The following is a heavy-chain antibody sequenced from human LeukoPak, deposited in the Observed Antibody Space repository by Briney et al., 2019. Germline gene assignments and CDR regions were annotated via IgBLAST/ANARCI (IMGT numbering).Heavy chain of an antibody. Sequence: ASVKVSCKASGYTFTSYGISWVRQAPGQGLEWMGWISAYNGNTNYAQKLQGRVTMTTDTSTSTAYMELRSLRSDDTAVCYCARAHLEAYYDILTGYYKSDGMDVWGQGTTVTVSS. CDR1: GYTFTSYG. CDR2: ISAYNGNT. CDR3: ARAHLEAYYDILTGYYKSDGMDV. D-gene: IGHD3-9*01. V-gene: IGHV1-18*01. J-gene: IGHJ6*02.